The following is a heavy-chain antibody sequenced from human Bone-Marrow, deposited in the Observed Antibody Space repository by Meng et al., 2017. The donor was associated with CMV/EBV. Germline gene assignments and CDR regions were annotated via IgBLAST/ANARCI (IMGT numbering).Heavy chain of an antibody. CDR1: GFTFDNSA. CDR3: AKYEGMAWLSW. V-gene: IGHV3-23*03. Sequence: GGSVRRSCAASGFTFDNSAMSWVRQAPGKGLEWVSVIYTGGRRTGYADSVKGRFTISRDDSENTLYLQMNNLRAEDTALYYCAKYEGMAWLSWWGQGTLVTVSS. D-gene: IGHD3-3*01. CDR2: IYTGGRRT. J-gene: IGHJ4*02.